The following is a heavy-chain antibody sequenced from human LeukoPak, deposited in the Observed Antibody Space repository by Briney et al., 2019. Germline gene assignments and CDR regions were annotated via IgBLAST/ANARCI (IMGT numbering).Heavy chain of an antibody. J-gene: IGHJ4*02. CDR1: GFTFSSYG. CDR3: ARERGAGLLWFGEFTH. CDR2: ISYDGSNK. Sequence: GGSLRLSCAASGFTFSSYGMHWVRQAPGKGLEWVAVISYDGSNKYYADSVKGRFTISRDSSKNSVYLQMNSLKFEDTAVYFCARERGAGLLWFGEFTHWGQGILVSVSS. D-gene: IGHD3-10*01. V-gene: IGHV3-30*03.